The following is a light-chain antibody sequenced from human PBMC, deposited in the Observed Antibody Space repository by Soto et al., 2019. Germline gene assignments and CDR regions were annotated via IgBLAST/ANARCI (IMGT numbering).Light chain of an antibody. Sequence: EIVMTQSPATLSVSTGERATLSCRASQSVSSNLAWYQQKSGQTPRLLIYGASTRATDIPARFSGSGSGAEFTLTISSLQFEDFAVYYCQQYDNWPLTFGGGTKVEIK. CDR3: QQYDNWPLT. CDR2: GAS. V-gene: IGKV3-15*01. J-gene: IGKJ4*01. CDR1: QSVSSN.